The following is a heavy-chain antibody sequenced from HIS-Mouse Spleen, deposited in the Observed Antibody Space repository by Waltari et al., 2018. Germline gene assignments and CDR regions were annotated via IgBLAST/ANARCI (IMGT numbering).Heavy chain of an antibody. D-gene: IGHD6-19*01. CDR2: IDWDDAK. J-gene: IGHJ4*02. V-gene: IGHV2-70*15. Sequence: QVTLRESGPALVKPTQTLTLTCTFSGFSLSTSGMCVSWIRPPPGKALEWLARIDWDDAKYYSTSLKTRLTSSRDTSKNQVVLTMTNMDPLDTATYYCARIAEGYTSGWYAFDYWGQGTLVTVSS. CDR1: GFSLSTSGMC. CDR3: ARIAEGYTSGWYAFDY.